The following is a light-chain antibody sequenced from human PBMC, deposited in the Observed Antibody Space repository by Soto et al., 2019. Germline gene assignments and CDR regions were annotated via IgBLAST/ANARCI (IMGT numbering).Light chain of an antibody. J-gene: IGKJ2*01. CDR1: QSINSW. CDR2: KAS. Sequence: DIQMTQSPSTLSASVGDRVTITCRASQSINSWLAWYQQKPGKAPKLLIYKASTLESGVPPRFSGSGSGTEFTLTISSLQPDDFATYYCQQYNNWYTFGQGTKVDIK. V-gene: IGKV1-5*03. CDR3: QQYNNWYT.